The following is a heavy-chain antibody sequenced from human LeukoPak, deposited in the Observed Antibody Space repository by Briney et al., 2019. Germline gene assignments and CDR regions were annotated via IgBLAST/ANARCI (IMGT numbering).Heavy chain of an antibody. CDR1: GYTFTSYG. D-gene: IGHD5-12*01. J-gene: IGHJ4*02. CDR3: ARGRYSGYDFARWVFDY. V-gene: IGHV1-18*01. CDR2: ISAYNGNT. Sequence: ASVKVSCKASGYTFTSYGISWVRQAPGQGLEWMGWISAYNGNTNYAQKLQGRVTTTTDTSTSTAYMELRSLRSDDTAVYYCARGRYSGYDFARWVFDYWGQGTLVTVSS.